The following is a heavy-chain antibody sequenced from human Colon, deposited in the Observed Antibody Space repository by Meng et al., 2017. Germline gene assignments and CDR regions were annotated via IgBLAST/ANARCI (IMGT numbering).Heavy chain of an antibody. CDR3: ARLYCSGGSCYTIDY. CDR2: INTNTGNP. Sequence: HVHLVQSGSELKKPAASVKVSCNASGYTFPSYAMNWVRQAPGQGLEWMGWINTNTGNPTYAQGFTGRFVFSLDTSVSTAYLQISSLKAADTAVYYCARLYCSGGSCYTIDYWGQGTLVTVSS. D-gene: IGHD2-15*01. CDR1: GYTFPSYA. V-gene: IGHV7-4-1*02. J-gene: IGHJ4*02.